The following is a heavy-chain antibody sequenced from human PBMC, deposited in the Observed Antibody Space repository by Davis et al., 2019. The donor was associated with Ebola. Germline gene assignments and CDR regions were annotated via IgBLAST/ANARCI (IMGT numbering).Heavy chain of an antibody. CDR3: ARGGYYISSGYHNPPDY. D-gene: IGHD3-22*01. V-gene: IGHV4-59*01. J-gene: IGHJ4*02. Sequence: SETLSLTCSVSGDSISSFYWSWIRQPPGKALEWIGYIYHSGTTNYIPSLKSRVTMSVDTSKNQFSLKLTSVTAADTAVYYCARGGYYISSGYHNPPDYWGQGTLVTVSS. CDR2: IYHSGTT. CDR1: GDSISSFY.